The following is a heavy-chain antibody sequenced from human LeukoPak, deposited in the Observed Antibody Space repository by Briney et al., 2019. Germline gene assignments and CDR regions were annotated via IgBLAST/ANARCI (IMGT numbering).Heavy chain of an antibody. Sequence: GGSFRLSCAASGFTFSNAWMSWVRQAPGKGLEWVGRIKSKTDGGTTDYAAPVKGRFTISRDDSKNTLYLQMNSLRAEDTAVYYCARDVAAAGMWFDPWGQGTLVTVSS. J-gene: IGHJ5*02. D-gene: IGHD6-13*01. CDR1: GFTFSNAW. CDR2: IKSKTDGGTT. CDR3: ARDVAAAGMWFDP. V-gene: IGHV3-15*01.